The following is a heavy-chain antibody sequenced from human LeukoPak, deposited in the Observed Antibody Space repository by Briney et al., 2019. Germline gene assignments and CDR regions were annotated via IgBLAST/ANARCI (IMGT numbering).Heavy chain of an antibody. V-gene: IGHV4-59*01. J-gene: IGHJ6*03. D-gene: IGHD3-3*01. Sequence: SETLSLTCTVSGGSISSYYWSWIRQPPGKGLEWIGHIYYSGSTNYNPSLKSRVTISVDTSKNQFSLKLSSVTAADTAVYYCARDRAYYDFWSGYYGYYYYMDVWGKGTTVTVSS. CDR2: IYYSGST. CDR1: GGSISSYY. CDR3: ARDRAYYDFWSGYYGYYYYMDV.